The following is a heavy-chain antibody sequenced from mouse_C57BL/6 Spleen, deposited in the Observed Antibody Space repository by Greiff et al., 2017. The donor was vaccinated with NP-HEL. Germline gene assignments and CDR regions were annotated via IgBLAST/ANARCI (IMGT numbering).Heavy chain of an antibody. CDR3: ARGEELLRYLYYSMDY. CDR2: IYPGDGDT. D-gene: IGHD1-1*01. J-gene: IGHJ4*01. Sequence: QVQLQQSGPELVKPGASVKISCKASGYAFSSSWMNWVKQRPGKGLEWIGRIYPGDGDTNYNGKFKGKATLTADKSYSTAYMQLSSLTSEDSAVYFCARGEELLRYLYYSMDYWGQGTSVTVSS. CDR1: GYAFSSSW. V-gene: IGHV1-82*01.